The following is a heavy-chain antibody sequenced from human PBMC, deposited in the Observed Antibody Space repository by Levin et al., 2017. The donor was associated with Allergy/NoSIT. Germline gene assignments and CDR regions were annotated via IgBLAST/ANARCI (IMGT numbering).Heavy chain of an antibody. CDR2: ISSSGGTM. J-gene: IGHJ6*02. CDR1: GFTFSKYE. D-gene: IGHD1-26*01. V-gene: IGHV3-48*03. Sequence: GGSLRLSCTASGFTFSKYEINWVRQAPGKGLEWISYISSSGGTMYYADSVKGRFTISRDSAKNSVFLQMNSLGVEDTAVYYCAREGGGRSRIYLYYYGMDVWGQGTTVTVSS. CDR3: AREGGGRSRIYLYYYGMDV.